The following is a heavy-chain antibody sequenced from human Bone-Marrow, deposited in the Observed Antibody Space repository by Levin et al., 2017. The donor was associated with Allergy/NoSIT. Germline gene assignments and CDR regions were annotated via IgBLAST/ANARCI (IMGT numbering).Heavy chain of an antibody. V-gene: IGHV3-23*01. Sequence: GGSLRLSCAASGFTFSSFAMSWVRQTPGKGLEWVSSIGGTTGNTYYADPVKGRFTISRDNSKNTLFLQMNSLRAEDTALYYCAKTVGYTYGNYYMDVWGKGTTVTVSS. J-gene: IGHJ6*03. D-gene: IGHD5-18*01. CDR1: GFTFSSFA. CDR2: IGGTTGNT. CDR3: AKTVGYTYGNYYMDV.